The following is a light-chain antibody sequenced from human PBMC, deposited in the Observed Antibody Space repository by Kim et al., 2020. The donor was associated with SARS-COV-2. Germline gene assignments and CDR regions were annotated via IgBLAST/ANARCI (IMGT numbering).Light chain of an antibody. J-gene: IGLJ1*01. Sequence: SPGQTDSITFSGDTLGDKHACWYQQKPGQSTVLVIYQDSKRHSGIPGRFPGSNSGNTATLTISGTQAMDEADYYCQAWDSSTALVFGAGTKVTVL. CDR3: QAWDSSTALV. V-gene: IGLV3-1*01. CDR1: TLGDKH. CDR2: QDS.